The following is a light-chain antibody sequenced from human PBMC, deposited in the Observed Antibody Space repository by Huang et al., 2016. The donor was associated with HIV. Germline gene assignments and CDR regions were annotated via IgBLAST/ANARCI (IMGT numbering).Light chain of an antibody. CDR1: QSVSSN. Sequence: EIVMTQSPATLSVSPGERATLSCRASQSVSSNLAGYQQKPGQAPRLLSYGASTRATGIPARFSGSWSGTEFTLTISSLQSEDFAIYYWQQYDDWPPYTFGQGPSWRSN. CDR3: QQYDDWPPYT. CDR2: GAS. V-gene: IGKV3-15*01. J-gene: IGKJ2*01.